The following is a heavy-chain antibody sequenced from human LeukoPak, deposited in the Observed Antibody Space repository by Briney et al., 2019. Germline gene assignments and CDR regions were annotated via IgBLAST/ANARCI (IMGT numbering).Heavy chain of an antibody. CDR1: GGTFSSYA. J-gene: IGHJ4*02. V-gene: IGHV1-69*04. Sequence: WASVKVSCKASGGTFSSYAISWVRQAPGQGLEWMGRVIPLLDITTYAQKFQGRVTMTRDTSTSIVYMELSSLGSEDTAVYYCARAGENYYDFYYWGQGTLVTVSS. CDR2: VIPLLDIT. D-gene: IGHD1-26*01. CDR3: ARAGENYYDFYY.